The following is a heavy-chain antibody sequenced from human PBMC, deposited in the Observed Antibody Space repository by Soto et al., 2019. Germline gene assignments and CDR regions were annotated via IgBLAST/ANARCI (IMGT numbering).Heavy chain of an antibody. Sequence: ASVKVSCKASGYTFTSYAMHWVRQAPGQRLEWMGWINAGNGNTKYSQKFQGRVTITRDTSASTAYMELSSLRSEDTAVYYCARAYSSGWWRNDAFDIWGQGTMVTVSS. D-gene: IGHD6-19*01. CDR2: INAGNGNT. CDR1: GYTFTSYA. J-gene: IGHJ3*02. V-gene: IGHV1-3*01. CDR3: ARAYSSGWWRNDAFDI.